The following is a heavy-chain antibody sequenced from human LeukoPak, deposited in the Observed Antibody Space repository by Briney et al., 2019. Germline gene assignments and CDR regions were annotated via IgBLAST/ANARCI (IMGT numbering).Heavy chain of an antibody. CDR3: ARDPPPADY. V-gene: IGHV3-7*03. CDR2: IKQDGSEK. J-gene: IGHJ4*02. Sequence: EWVANIKQDGSEKYYVDSVKGRFTISRDNAKNSLYLQMNSLRAEDTAVYYCARDPPPADYWGQGTLVTVSS.